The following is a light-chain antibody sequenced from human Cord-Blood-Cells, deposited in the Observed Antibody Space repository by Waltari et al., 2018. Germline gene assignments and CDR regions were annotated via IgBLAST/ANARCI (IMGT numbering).Light chain of an antibody. CDR1: SSDVGGYNY. V-gene: IGLV2-14*01. CDR2: DVS. Sequence: QSALTQSAPVSGSPGQSITISCTGPSSDVGGYNYVSWYQQHPGKAPKLMIYDVSNRPSGVSNRFSGSKSGNTASLTISGLQAEDEADYYCSSYTSSSTLVFGGGTKLTVL. J-gene: IGLJ2*01. CDR3: SSYTSSSTLV.